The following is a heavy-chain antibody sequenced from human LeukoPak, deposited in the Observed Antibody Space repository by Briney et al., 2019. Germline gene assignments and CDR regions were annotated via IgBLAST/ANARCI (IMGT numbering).Heavy chain of an antibody. J-gene: IGHJ5*02. CDR2: ISSSSSYI. Sequence: GGSLRLSCAAPGFTFSSYSMSWVRQAPGKGPEWVSSISSSSSYIYYADSVKGRFHISRDNAKNSLYLQMNSLRAEDTAVYYCAREGYSSSWYFQWFDPWGQGTLVTVSS. CDR1: GFTFSSYS. V-gene: IGHV3-21*01. CDR3: AREGYSSSWYFQWFDP. D-gene: IGHD6-13*01.